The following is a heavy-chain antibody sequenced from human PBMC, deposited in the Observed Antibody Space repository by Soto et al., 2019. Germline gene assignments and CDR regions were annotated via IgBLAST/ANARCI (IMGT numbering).Heavy chain of an antibody. Sequence: PGGSLRLSCAASGFTFRTFGINWVRQAPGKGLEWVLFISGSGSNIYYADSVKGRFTVSRDNARNSLFLQMNSLRAEDTAVFYCARGHGMDVWGQGTTVTVSS. CDR1: GFTFRTFG. V-gene: IGHV3-21*01. CDR3: ARGHGMDV. CDR2: ISGSGSNI. J-gene: IGHJ6*02.